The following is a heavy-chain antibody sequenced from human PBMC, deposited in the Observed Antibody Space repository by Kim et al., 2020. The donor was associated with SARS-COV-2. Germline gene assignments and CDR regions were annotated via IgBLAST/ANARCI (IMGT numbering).Heavy chain of an antibody. Sequence: SETLSLTCTVSGGSISSYYWSWIRQPPGKGLEWIGYIYYSGSTNYNPSLKSRVTISVDTSKNQSSLKLSSVTAADTAVYYCARGGNDYVWWSYINWFDPWGQGTLVTVSS. CDR3: ARGGNDYVWWSYINWFDP. D-gene: IGHD3-16*01. CDR1: GGSISSYY. J-gene: IGHJ5*02. V-gene: IGHV4-59*01. CDR2: IYYSGST.